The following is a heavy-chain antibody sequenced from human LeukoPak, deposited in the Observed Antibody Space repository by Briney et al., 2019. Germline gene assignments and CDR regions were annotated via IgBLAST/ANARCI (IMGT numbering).Heavy chain of an antibody. V-gene: IGHV3-20*04. J-gene: IGHJ4*02. CDR2: INWNGGST. CDR1: GFTFDDYG. Sequence: GGSLRLSCAASGFTFDDYGMSWVRQAPGKGLEWVSGINWNGGSTGYADSVKGRFTISRDNAKNSLYLQMNSLRAEDTALYYCGRGSPIYCSGGSCYYSYWGQGTLVTVSS. D-gene: IGHD2-15*01. CDR3: GRGSPIYCSGGSCYYSY.